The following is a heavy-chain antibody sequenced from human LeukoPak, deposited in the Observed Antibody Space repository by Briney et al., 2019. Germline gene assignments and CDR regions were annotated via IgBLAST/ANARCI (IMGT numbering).Heavy chain of an antibody. Sequence: VGSLRLSCVASGFTFSDHSMMWVRQAPGKGLEWVAFTSFDESNKFYADSVEGRFTISRDNSKNTLFLQMHNLRVDDTAIYYCAVVAGRFPPDYWGQGTLVTVSS. CDR3: AVVAGRFPPDY. J-gene: IGHJ4*02. CDR2: TSFDESNK. V-gene: IGHV3-30-3*01. CDR1: GFTFSDHS. D-gene: IGHD6-19*01.